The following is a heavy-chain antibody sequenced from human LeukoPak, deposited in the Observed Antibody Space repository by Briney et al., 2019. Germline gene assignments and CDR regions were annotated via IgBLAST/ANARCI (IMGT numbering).Heavy chain of an antibody. Sequence: ASVKVSCKASGGTFSSYTISWVRQAPGQGLEWMGRINPNSGGTNYAQKFQGRVTMTRDTSISTAYRELSRLRSDDTAVYYCARSRYGCNSNDYWGQGTLVTVSS. CDR2: INPNSGGT. CDR1: GGTFSSYT. D-gene: IGHD4-23*01. CDR3: ARSRYGCNSNDY. V-gene: IGHV1-2*06. J-gene: IGHJ4*02.